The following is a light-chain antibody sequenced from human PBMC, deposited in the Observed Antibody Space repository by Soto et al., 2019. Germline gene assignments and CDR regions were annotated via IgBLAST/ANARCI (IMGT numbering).Light chain of an antibody. V-gene: IGKV3-15*01. CDR3: QKYNNWPPAYT. CDR2: AAS. J-gene: IGKJ2*01. CDR1: QNVSSN. Sequence: EIVMTQSPATLSVSPGERATLSCRASQNVSSNLAWYQQKPGQTPRLLIYAASTRATGIPARFSGSGSGTEFTLTISSLQSEDFAVYYCQKYNNWPPAYTFGQGTKLEIK.